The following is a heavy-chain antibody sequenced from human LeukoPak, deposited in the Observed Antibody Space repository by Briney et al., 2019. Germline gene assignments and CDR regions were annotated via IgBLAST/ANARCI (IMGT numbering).Heavy chain of an antibody. CDR2: ISGSGGST. CDR3: AKWAMYSGSYYSFDY. CDR1: GFTFSSYA. Sequence: GRSLRLSCAASGFTFSSYAMSWVRQAPGKGLEWVSAISGSGGSTYYADSVKGRFTISRDNSKNTLYLQMNSLRAEDTAVYYCAKWAMYSGSYYSFDYWGQGTLVTVSS. J-gene: IGHJ4*02. V-gene: IGHV3-23*01. D-gene: IGHD1-26*01.